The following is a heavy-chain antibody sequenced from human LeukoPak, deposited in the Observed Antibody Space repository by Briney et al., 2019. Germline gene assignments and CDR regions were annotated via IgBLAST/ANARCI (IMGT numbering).Heavy chain of an antibody. D-gene: IGHD2-15*01. J-gene: IGHJ3*02. Sequence: SGTLSLTCAVSGGSISSSNWWSWVRQPPGKGLEWIGEIYHSGSTNYNPSLKSRVTISVDKSKNQFSLKLSSVTAADTAVYYCARSKYCSGGSCYAGAFDIWGQGTMVTVSS. CDR1: GGSISSSNW. CDR2: IYHSGST. V-gene: IGHV4-4*02. CDR3: ARSKYCSGGSCYAGAFDI.